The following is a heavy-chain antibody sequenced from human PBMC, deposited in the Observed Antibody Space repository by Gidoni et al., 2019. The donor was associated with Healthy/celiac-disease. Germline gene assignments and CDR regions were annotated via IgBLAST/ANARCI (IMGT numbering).Heavy chain of an antibody. J-gene: IGHJ4*02. D-gene: IGHD2-2*01. CDR3: ARHPEESYAYFDY. CDR2: IYYSGST. Sequence: QVQLQESGPGLVKPSETLSLTCTVSGGSISSYYWSWIRQPPGKGLEWIGYIYYSGSTNYNPSLKSRVTISVDTSKNQFSLKLSSVTAADTAVYYCARHPEESYAYFDYWGQGTLVTVSS. V-gene: IGHV4-59*08. CDR1: GGSISSYY.